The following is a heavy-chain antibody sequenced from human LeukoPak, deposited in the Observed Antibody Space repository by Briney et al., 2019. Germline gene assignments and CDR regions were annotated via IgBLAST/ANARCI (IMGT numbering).Heavy chain of an antibody. V-gene: IGHV4-59*12. CDR1: GGSISSYY. Sequence: PSETLSLTCTVSGGSISSYYWSWIRQPPGKGLEWIGYIYHSGSTYYNPSLKSRVTISVDRSKNQFSLKLSSVTAADTAVYYCARVATVAGTLDPWGQGTLVTVSS. D-gene: IGHD6-19*01. CDR3: ARVATVAGTLDP. J-gene: IGHJ5*02. CDR2: IYHSGST.